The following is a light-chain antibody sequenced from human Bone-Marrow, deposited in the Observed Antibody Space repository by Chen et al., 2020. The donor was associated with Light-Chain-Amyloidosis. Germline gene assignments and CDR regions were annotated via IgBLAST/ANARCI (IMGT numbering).Light chain of an antibody. CDR1: SSNVGVYNF. V-gene: IGLV2-14*03. J-gene: IGLJ1*01. CDR2: DVN. Sequence: QSALTQPASVSGSPGQSIIISCTGTSSNVGVYNFVSCYQQHPGKAPKLMIFDVNNRPSGVSNRFSGSKSENTASLTISGLQPEDEADYYCTSYTSSHTYVFGTGTEVTVL. CDR3: TSYTSSHTYV.